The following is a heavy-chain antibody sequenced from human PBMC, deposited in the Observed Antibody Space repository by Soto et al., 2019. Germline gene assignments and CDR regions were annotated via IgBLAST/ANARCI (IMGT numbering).Heavy chain of an antibody. CDR1: GYTFTSYG. Sequence: QVQLVQSGAEVKKPGASVKVSCKASGYTFTSYGISWVRQAPGQGLEWMGWISAYNGNTNYAQKLQGRVIMTTDTSTSTAYMELESLRSDDKAVYYCSRDEEITIFGVVTDYGMDVWGQGTTVTVSS. J-gene: IGHJ6*02. V-gene: IGHV1-18*01. CDR2: ISAYNGNT. D-gene: IGHD3-3*01. CDR3: SRDEEITIFGVVTDYGMDV.